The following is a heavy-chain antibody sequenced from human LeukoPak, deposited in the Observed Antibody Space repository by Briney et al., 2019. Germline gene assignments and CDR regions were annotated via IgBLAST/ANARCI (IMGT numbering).Heavy chain of an antibody. CDR3: ARRNSRITIFGVVNGYNWFDP. V-gene: IGHV4-34*01. D-gene: IGHD3-3*01. Sequence: SETLSLTCAVYGVSFSGYYWSWIRQPPGKGLEWLGEINHSGSTNYNPSLKSRVTISVDTSKNQFSLKLSSVTAADTAVYYCARRNSRITIFGVVNGYNWFDPWGQGTLVTVSS. CDR1: GVSFSGYY. CDR2: INHSGST. J-gene: IGHJ5*02.